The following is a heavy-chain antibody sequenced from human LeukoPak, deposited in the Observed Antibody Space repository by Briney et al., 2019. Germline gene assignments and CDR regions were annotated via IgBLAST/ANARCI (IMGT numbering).Heavy chain of an antibody. D-gene: IGHD3-22*01. J-gene: IGHJ4*02. CDR2: IRYDGSNK. CDR1: GFIFSDYG. Sequence: GGSLRLFCAASGFIFSDYGMHWVRQAPGKGLEWVAFIRYDGSNKYYADSVKGRFTISRDNSKNTLYLQMNSLRAEDTAVYYCAKLLYYYDSSQPYWGQGTLVTVSS. CDR3: AKLLYYYDSSQPY. V-gene: IGHV3-30*02.